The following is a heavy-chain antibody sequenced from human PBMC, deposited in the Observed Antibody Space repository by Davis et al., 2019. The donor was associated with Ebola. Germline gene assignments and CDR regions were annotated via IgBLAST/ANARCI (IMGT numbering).Heavy chain of an antibody. Sequence: SETLSFTFAVHGWPFSGYYWSWFRQPPGKGLEWIGEINHSGSTNYNPSLKSRVTISIDTSKNQFSLKLGSVTAADTAIYYCVRTVLIVIPSTVRYFDLWGRGTLVTVSS. CDR1: GWPFSGYY. V-gene: IGHV4-34*01. CDR3: VRTVLIVIPSTVRYFDL. J-gene: IGHJ2*01. CDR2: INHSGST. D-gene: IGHD2-21*01.